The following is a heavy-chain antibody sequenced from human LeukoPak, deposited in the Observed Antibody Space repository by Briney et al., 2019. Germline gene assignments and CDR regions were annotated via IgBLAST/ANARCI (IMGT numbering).Heavy chain of an antibody. CDR2: INHSGST. CDR3: AREGYSSGWSFFDY. J-gene: IGHJ4*02. V-gene: IGHV4-34*01. Sequence: SETLSLTCAVYGGSFSGYYWSWIRQPPGKGLEWIGEINHSGSTNYNPSLKSRVTISVDTSKNQFSLKLSSVTAADTAVYYCAREGYSSGWSFFDYWGQGTLVTVSS. CDR1: GGSFSGYY. D-gene: IGHD6-19*01.